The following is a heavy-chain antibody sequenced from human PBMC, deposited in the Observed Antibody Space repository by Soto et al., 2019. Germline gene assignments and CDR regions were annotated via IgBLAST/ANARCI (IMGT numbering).Heavy chain of an antibody. CDR1: GGSISSSSYF. CDR3: AREALYYYYGMDV. Sequence: SETLSLTCSVSGGSISSSSYFWGWIRQPPGQGLEWIANIHYSGSAYYIPSLKSRVTISVDTSKNQFSLKLSSVTAADTAVYYCAREALYYYYGMDVWGQGTTVT. V-gene: IGHV4-39*07. CDR2: IHYSGSA. J-gene: IGHJ6*02.